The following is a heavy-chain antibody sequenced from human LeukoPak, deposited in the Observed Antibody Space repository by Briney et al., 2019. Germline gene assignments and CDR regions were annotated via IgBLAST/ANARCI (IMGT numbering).Heavy chain of an antibody. Sequence: GGSLRLSCVASGFTFSSYAMSWVRQAPGKGLEWVSGITGGGGSTYCADSVKGRFTISRDNAKNTLYLQMNSLRVEDTAVYYCANHVGVTTHYYYYMDVWGKGPRSPSP. V-gene: IGHV3-23*01. CDR1: GFTFSSYA. CDR3: ANHVGVTTHYYYYMDV. CDR2: ITGGGGST. D-gene: IGHD1-26*01. J-gene: IGHJ6*03.